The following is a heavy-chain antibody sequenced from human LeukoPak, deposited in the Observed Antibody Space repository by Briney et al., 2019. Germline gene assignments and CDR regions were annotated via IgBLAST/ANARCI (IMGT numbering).Heavy chain of an antibody. CDR1: GGSFSGYY. V-gene: IGHV4-34*01. Sequence: PSETLSLTCAVYGGSFSGYYWSWIRQPPGKGLEWIGEINHSGTTNYNPSLKSRVTISVERSKNQVSLMLNSVTGADTAVYYCAGGAYGSGSYAKWFDPWGQGTLVIVSS. D-gene: IGHD3-10*01. CDR3: AGGAYGSGSYAKWFDP. J-gene: IGHJ5*02. CDR2: INHSGTT.